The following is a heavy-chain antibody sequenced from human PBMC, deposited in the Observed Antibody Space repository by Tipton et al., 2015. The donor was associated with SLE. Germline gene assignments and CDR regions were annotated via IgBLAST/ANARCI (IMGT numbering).Heavy chain of an antibody. J-gene: IGHJ3*02. D-gene: IGHD3-10*01. CDR2: IYHSGST. CDR1: GGSISSYY. CDR3: ASRGVPDAFDI. Sequence: TLSLTCTVSGGSISSYYWSWIRQPPGKGLEWIGYIYHSGSTYYNPSLKSRVTISVDRSKNQFSLKLSSVTAADTAVYYCASRGVPDAFDIWGQGTMVTVSS. V-gene: IGHV4-59*12.